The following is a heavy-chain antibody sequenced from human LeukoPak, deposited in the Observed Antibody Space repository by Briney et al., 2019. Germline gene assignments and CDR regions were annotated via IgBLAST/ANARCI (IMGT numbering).Heavy chain of an antibody. D-gene: IGHD3-22*01. CDR2: IYHSGST. V-gene: IGHV4-30-2*01. CDR3: ARGDYYDSSGYYYFDY. Sequence: PSETLSLTCAVSGGSISSGGYPWSWIRQPPGKGLEWIGYIYHSGSTNYNPSLKSRVTISVDRSKNQFSLKLSSVTAADTAVYYCARGDYYDSSGYYYFDYWGQGTLVTVSS. J-gene: IGHJ4*02. CDR1: GGSISSGGYP.